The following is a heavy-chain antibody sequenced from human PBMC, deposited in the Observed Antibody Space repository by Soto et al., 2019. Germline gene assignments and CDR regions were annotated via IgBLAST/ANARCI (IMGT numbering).Heavy chain of an antibody. CDR3: ARCSLGYVVGWFDP. V-gene: IGHV1-69*13. CDR1: GGTFSSYA. CDR2: IIPIFGTA. Sequence: GASVKVSCKASGGTFSSYAISWVRQAPAQGLEWMGGIIPIFGTANYAQKFQGRVTITADESTSTAYMELSSLRSEDTAVYYCARCSLGYVVGWFDPWGQGTLVTVSS. D-gene: IGHD5-12*01. J-gene: IGHJ5*02.